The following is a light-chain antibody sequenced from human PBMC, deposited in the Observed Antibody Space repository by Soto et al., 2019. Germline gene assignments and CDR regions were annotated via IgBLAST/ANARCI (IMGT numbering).Light chain of an antibody. Sequence: IVMTQSPLSLPVTPGEPASISFRSSQSLLHSNVYNYLDWYLQKPGQSPQLLIYLGSNRASGVPDRFSGSGSGTDFTLKISRVEAEDVGVYYCMQPLQSWTFGQGTKVDI. CDR3: MQPLQSWT. J-gene: IGKJ1*01. V-gene: IGKV2-28*01. CDR2: LGS. CDR1: QSLLHSNVYNY.